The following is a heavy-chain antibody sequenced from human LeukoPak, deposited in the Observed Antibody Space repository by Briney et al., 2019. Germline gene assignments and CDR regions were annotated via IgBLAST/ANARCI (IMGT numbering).Heavy chain of an antibody. Sequence: SETLSLTCAVYGGSFSGYYWSWIRQPPGKGLEWIGEINHSGSTNYNPSPKSRVTISVDTSKNQFSLKLSSVTAADTAVYYCARLIAVAGTDYWGQGTLVTVSS. CDR3: ARLIAVAGTDY. D-gene: IGHD6-19*01. V-gene: IGHV4-34*01. CDR1: GGSFSGYY. J-gene: IGHJ4*02. CDR2: INHSGST.